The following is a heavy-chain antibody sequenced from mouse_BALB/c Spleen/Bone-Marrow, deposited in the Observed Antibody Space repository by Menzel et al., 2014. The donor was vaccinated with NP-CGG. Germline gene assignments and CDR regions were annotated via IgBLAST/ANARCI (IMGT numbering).Heavy chain of an antibody. V-gene: IGHV1S81*02. D-gene: IGHD1-1*01. J-gene: IGHJ4*01. CDR2: INPSDSRT. CDR3: ARLIYGSSYIVDF. Sequence: VQLQQSGAELVKPGASVKLSCKASGYTFTGYWMHWVKQRPGQGLEWIGEINPSDSRTNYNEKFKSMATLTVDKSSSTAYMQLSTLTSEDSAVFYCARLIYGSSYIVDFWGQGTSVTVSS. CDR1: GYTFTGYW.